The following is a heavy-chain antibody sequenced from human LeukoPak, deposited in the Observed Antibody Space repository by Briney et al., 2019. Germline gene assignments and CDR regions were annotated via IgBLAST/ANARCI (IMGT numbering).Heavy chain of an antibody. CDR2: IIPIFGTA. V-gene: IGHV1-69*05. Sequence: ASVKVSCKASGGTFSSYAIGWVRQAPGQGLEWMGGIIPIFGTANYAQKFQGRVTITTDESTSTAYMELSSLRSEDTAVYYCAREGTGRYYGSGSYYTVYWGQGTLVTVSS. J-gene: IGHJ4*02. D-gene: IGHD3-10*01. CDR1: GGTFSSYA. CDR3: AREGTGRYYGSGSYYTVY.